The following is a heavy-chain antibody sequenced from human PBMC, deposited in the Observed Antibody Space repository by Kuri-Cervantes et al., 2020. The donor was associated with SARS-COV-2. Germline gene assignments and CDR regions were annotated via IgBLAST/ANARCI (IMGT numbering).Heavy chain of an antibody. CDR3: ARLLTWFGELSGWFDP. J-gene: IGHJ5*02. Sequence: GGSLRLSCKGSGYSFTRYWIGWVRQMPGKGLEWMGIIYPGDSDTRYSPSFQGQVTISADKSISTAYLQWSSLKASDTAMYYCARLLTWFGELSGWFDPWGQGTLVTVSS. V-gene: IGHV5-51*01. CDR2: IYPGDSDT. CDR1: GYSFTRYW. D-gene: IGHD3-10*01.